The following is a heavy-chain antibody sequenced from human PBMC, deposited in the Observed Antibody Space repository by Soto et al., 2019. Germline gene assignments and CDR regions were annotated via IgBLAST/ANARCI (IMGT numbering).Heavy chain of an antibody. CDR3: ARGEYCGGDCYSGAGWFDP. D-gene: IGHD2-21*02. Sequence: LSLTCTVSGGSISSSSYYWGWILQPPGKGLEWIGSIYYSGSTYYNPSLKSRVTISVDTSKNQFSLKLSSVTAADTAVYYCARGEYCGGDCYSGAGWFDPWGQGTLVTVSS. CDR2: IYYSGST. CDR1: GGSISSSSYY. J-gene: IGHJ5*02. V-gene: IGHV4-39*01.